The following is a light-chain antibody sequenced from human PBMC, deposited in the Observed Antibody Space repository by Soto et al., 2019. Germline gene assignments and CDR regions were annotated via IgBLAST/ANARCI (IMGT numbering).Light chain of an antibody. J-gene: IGKJ1*01. Sequence: DIQMTKSLYILSASVGDRVTITCRASQSISNWLAWYQQKPGKAPQLLIYMASSLESGVPSRFSGSGSGTDFTLTISSLQPEDFATYYCLQDYNYPWTFGQGAKVDIK. CDR3: LQDYNYPWT. V-gene: IGKV1-5*03. CDR2: MAS. CDR1: QSISNW.